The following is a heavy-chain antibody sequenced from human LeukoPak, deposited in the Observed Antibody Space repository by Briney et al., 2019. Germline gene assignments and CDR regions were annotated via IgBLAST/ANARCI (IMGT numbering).Heavy chain of an antibody. CDR1: GFTFTSYA. CDR2: IRGSGTVT. Sequence: PGGSLRLSCAASGFTFTSYAMSWVRQPPGKGLEWVSVIRGSGTVTYFADSVKGRFTVSRDNSKNTLYLQMNSLRAEDTAVYYCAKAPQGSLRLPQKHKFDYWGQGTLVTVSS. CDR3: AKAPQGSLRLPQKHKFDY. V-gene: IGHV3-23*01. D-gene: IGHD2-15*01. J-gene: IGHJ4*02.